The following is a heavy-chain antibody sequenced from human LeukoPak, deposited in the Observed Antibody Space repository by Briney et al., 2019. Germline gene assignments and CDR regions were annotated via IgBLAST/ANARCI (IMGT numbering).Heavy chain of an antibody. CDR3: ARVSHYYGSEIEY. CDR2: ISAYNGNT. D-gene: IGHD3-10*01. CDR1: GYTFNSYD. V-gene: IGHV1-18*01. Sequence: ASVKVSCKASGYTFNSYDITWVRQPPGQGPEWMGWISAYNGNTNYAQKVQGRVTMTTDTSTSTAYMELRSLRSDDTAVYYCARVSHYYGSEIEYWGQGTLVTVSS. J-gene: IGHJ4*02.